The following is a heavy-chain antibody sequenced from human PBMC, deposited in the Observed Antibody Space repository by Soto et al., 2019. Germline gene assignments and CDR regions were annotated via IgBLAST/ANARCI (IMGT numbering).Heavy chain of an antibody. Sequence: QVQLVESGGGVVQPGRSLRLSCAASGFTFSDYGIHWVRQAPGKGLEWVALIWHDGSNEYYGDSVKGRFRISRDNPKNTVYWEMNSLRAEDTGVYYCAAINYDVFTGYVSDYWGQGTLVTVSS. V-gene: IGHV3-33*01. CDR1: GFTFSDYG. CDR3: AAINYDVFTGYVSDY. D-gene: IGHD3-9*01. J-gene: IGHJ4*02. CDR2: IWHDGSNE.